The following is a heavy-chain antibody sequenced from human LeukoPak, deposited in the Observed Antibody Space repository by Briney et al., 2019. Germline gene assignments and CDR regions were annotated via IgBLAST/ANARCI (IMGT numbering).Heavy chain of an antibody. CDR3: VRDGGFYYTASPNSWFDP. D-gene: IGHD2-15*01. V-gene: IGHV4-38-2*02. J-gene: IGHJ5*02. CDR1: GFSISSDDC. CDR2: ISNRGSP. Sequence: SETLSLTCLVSGFSISSDDCWGWIRQPPGKGLEWIGSISNRGSPYYDPSLKSRVTMSVDTPNNHFSLRLSSVTAADTAVYYCVRDGGFYYTASPNSWFDPWGQGTLVTVSS.